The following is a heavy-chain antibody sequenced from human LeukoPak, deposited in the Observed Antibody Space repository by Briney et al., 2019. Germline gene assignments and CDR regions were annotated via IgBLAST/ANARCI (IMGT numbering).Heavy chain of an antibody. V-gene: IGHV4-4*02. J-gene: IGHJ4*02. Sequence: NPSQTLSLTCTVSGDSINSLDLWSWVRQPPGKGLEWIEEMYLSGTTHSNPSVKSRVTISIDKSKNQFFLNLSSVTAADTAVYYCAGLVGRYSSGLYYYYFDYWGQGTLVTVSS. CDR3: AGLVGRYSSGLYYYYFDY. D-gene: IGHD3-22*01. CDR1: GDSINSLDL. CDR2: MYLSGTT.